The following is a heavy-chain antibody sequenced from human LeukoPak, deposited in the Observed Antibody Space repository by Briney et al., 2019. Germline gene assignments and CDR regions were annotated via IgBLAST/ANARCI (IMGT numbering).Heavy chain of an antibody. J-gene: IGHJ4*02. D-gene: IGHD6-13*01. CDR1: GYTFTIYG. V-gene: IGHV1-18*01. Sequence: GASVTVSFKASGYTFTIYGISWVRQAPGQGLEWMGWISAYNGNTNYAQKLQGRVTMTTDTSTSTAYMELRRLRSDDTAVYYCARVEQQLCFDYWGQGTLVTVSS. CDR3: ARVEQQLCFDY. CDR2: ISAYNGNT.